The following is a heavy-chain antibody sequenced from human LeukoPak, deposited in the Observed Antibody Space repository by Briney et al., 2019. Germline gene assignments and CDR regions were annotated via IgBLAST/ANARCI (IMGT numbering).Heavy chain of an antibody. CDR3: ARDLGYYDSSGYHTRNWFDP. V-gene: IGHV1-69*05. Sequence: SVKVSCKASGGTFSSYAISWVRQAPGQGLEWMGGIIPIFGTANYAQKFQGRVTITTDESTSTAYMELSSLRSEDTAVYYCARDLGYYDSSGYHTRNWFDPWGQGTLVTVSS. J-gene: IGHJ5*02. D-gene: IGHD3-22*01. CDR2: IIPIFGTA. CDR1: GGTFSSYA.